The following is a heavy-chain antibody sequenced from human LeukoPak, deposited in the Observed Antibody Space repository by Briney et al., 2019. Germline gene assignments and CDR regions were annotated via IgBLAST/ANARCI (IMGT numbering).Heavy chain of an antibody. Sequence: GGSLRLSCAASGFTFSSYWMSWVRQAPGKGLEWVANIKQDGSEKYYVDSVKGRFTISRDNAKNSLYLQMNSLRAEDTAVYYCAKLRRSSWYDYYYYYMDVWGKGTTVTVSS. CDR3: AKLRRSSWYDYYYYYMDV. V-gene: IGHV3-7*01. CDR2: IKQDGSEK. J-gene: IGHJ6*03. CDR1: GFTFSSYW. D-gene: IGHD6-13*01.